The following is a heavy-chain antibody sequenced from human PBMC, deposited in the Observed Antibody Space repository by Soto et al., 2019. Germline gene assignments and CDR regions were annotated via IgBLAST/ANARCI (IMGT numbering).Heavy chain of an antibody. CDR2: IYPGDSDT. J-gene: IGHJ3*02. Sequence: GESLKISCKGSGYSFTSYWIGWVRQMPGKGLEWMGIIYPGDSDTRYSPSFQGQVTISADKSISTAYLQWSSLKASDTAMYYCARHQYFYDSSGYYYARGPNDAFDIWGKGTMVTV. CDR3: ARHQYFYDSSGYYYARGPNDAFDI. D-gene: IGHD3-22*01. CDR1: GYSFTSYW. V-gene: IGHV5-51*01.